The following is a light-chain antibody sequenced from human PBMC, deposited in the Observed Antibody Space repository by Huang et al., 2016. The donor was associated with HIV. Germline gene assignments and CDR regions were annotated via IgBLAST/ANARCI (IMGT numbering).Light chain of an antibody. CDR1: KGISNS. CDR2: GAS. CDR3: QKYNSAPWT. V-gene: IGKV1-27*01. Sequence: DIEMTQSPSSLSASVGDRVTVSCRASKGISNSLAWYQQKPGKAPKLRIYGASALQSGVPSRFSGSGSGTDFTLTISSLQPEDVATYYCQKYNSAPWTFGQGTKVEIK. J-gene: IGKJ1*01.